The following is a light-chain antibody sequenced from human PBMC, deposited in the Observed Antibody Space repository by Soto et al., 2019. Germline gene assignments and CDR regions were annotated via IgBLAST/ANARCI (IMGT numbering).Light chain of an antibody. CDR3: QQYYSTLPM. V-gene: IGKV4-1*01. CDR2: RAS. Sequence: DIVMTQSPDSLAVSLGERATINCKSSQSVLYSSNNKNYLAWYQQKPGQPPKLLIYRASTRESGXPDRFSGXXXXXXXXXXXXXXQAEDVAVYYCQQYYSTLPMFGQGTKVEIK. CDR1: QSVLYSSNNKNY. J-gene: IGKJ1*01.